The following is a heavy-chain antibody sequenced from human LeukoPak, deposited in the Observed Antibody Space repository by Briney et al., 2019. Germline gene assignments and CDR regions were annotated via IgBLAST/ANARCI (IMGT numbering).Heavy chain of an antibody. CDR1: GFTVSSNY. J-gene: IGHJ4*02. CDR2: IKQDGSEE. V-gene: IGHV3-7*01. D-gene: IGHD3-22*01. Sequence: GGSLRLSCAASGFTVSSNYMSWVRQAPGKGLEWVANIKQDGSEEYYVDSVKGRFTISRDNAKNSLYLQMNSLRAEDTAVYYCARWEGNGYYFDYWGQGTLVTVSS. CDR3: ARWEGNGYYFDY.